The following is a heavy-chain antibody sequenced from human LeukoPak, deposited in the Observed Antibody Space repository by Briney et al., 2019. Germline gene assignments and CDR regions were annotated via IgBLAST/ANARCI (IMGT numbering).Heavy chain of an antibody. Sequence: GGSLRLSCAASGFTFSSFAMSWVRQGPGKGLEWASAISGSGHTTYYADSVKGRFTISRDNAKNSLYLQMNSLRAEDTAVYYCARGPYSSSFSSDYWGQGTLVTVSS. CDR1: GFTFSSFA. CDR2: ISGSGHTT. J-gene: IGHJ4*02. CDR3: ARGPYSSSFSSDY. V-gene: IGHV3-23*01. D-gene: IGHD6-6*01.